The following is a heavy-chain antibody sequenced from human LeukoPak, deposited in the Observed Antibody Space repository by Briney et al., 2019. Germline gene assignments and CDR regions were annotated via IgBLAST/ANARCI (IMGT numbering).Heavy chain of an antibody. V-gene: IGHV1-69*05. J-gene: IGHJ6*03. D-gene: IGHD6-19*01. CDR1: GGTFSSYA. CDR3: ARVAVAGNYYYYYMDV. Sequence: SXXVSCKASGGTFSSYAISWVRQAPGQGLEWMGRIILIFSTANYAQKFQGRVTITTDESTSTAYMELSSLRSEDTAVYYCARVAVAGNYYYYYMDVWGKGTTVTVSS. CDR2: IILIFSTA.